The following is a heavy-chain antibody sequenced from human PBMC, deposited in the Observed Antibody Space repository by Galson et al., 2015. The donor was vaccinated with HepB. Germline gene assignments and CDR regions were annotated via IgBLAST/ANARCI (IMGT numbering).Heavy chain of an antibody. V-gene: IGHV3-30*03. CDR2: ISHDESQI. CDR1: GFTFSRQG. D-gene: IGHD3-16*01. Sequence: SLRLSCAASGFTFSRQGMHWVRQTPGKGLEWVAFISHDESQIYYSESVKGRFTISRDSAKTTLYLHLNTLITEDTAVYYCATDLWGPEYWGQGTPVTVSS. J-gene: IGHJ4*02. CDR3: ATDLWGPEY.